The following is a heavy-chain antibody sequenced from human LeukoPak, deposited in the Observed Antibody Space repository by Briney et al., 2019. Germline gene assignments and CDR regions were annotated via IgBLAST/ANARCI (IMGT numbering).Heavy chain of an antibody. CDR2: IIPILGIA. Sequence: SVKVSCKASGGTFSSYAISWVRQAPGQGLEWMGRIIPILGIANYAQKFQGRVTITSDKSTSTAYMELSSLRSEDTAVYYCAREDCSSTSCYVVGDYYYYGMDVWGQGTTVTVSS. D-gene: IGHD2-2*01. CDR3: AREDCSSTSCYVVGDYYYYGMDV. J-gene: IGHJ6*02. V-gene: IGHV1-69*04. CDR1: GGTFSSYA.